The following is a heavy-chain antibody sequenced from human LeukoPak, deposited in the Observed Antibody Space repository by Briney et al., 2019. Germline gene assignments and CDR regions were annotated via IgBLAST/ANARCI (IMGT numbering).Heavy chain of an antibody. CDR1: GGSISSGDYY. CDR2: IYYSGST. D-gene: IGHD3-10*01. V-gene: IGHV4-30-4*01. Sequence: SETLSLTCTVSGGSISSGDYYWSWIRQPPGKGLEWIGYIYYSGSTYYNPSLKSRVTISVDTSKNQFSLKLSSVTAADTAVYYCARDSYYGSGSHYAYPLRVSWWYFDLWGRGTLVTVSS. CDR3: ARDSYYGSGSHYAYPLRVSWWYFDL. J-gene: IGHJ2*01.